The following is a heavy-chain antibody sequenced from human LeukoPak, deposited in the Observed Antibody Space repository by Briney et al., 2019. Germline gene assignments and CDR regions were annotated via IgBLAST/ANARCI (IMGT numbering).Heavy chain of an antibody. J-gene: IGHJ4*02. Sequence: PSEALSLTCTVSGGSISSYYWSWIRQPAGKGLEWIGRIYTSGSTNYNPSLKSRVTMSVDTSKNQFSLRLSSVTAADTAVYYCARTGYSGSRYYFDYWGQGTLVTVSS. CDR3: ARTGYSGSRYYFDY. V-gene: IGHV4-4*07. D-gene: IGHD5-12*01. CDR2: IYTSGST. CDR1: GGSISSYY.